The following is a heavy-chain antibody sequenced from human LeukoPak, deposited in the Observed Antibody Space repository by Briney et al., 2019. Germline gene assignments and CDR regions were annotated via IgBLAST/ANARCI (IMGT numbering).Heavy chain of an antibody. D-gene: IGHD5-12*01. J-gene: IGHJ4*02. CDR3: ARGANDGYSAYPY. CDR2: ISGSGSST. CDR1: GFTSSSYA. Sequence: GGSLRLSCTASGFTSSSYAMNWVRQAPGKGLEWVSAISGSGSSTYYADSVKGRFTISRDNSKSTLYLQMNSLRAEDTAVYFCARGANDGYSAYPYWGQGALVTVSS. V-gene: IGHV3-23*01.